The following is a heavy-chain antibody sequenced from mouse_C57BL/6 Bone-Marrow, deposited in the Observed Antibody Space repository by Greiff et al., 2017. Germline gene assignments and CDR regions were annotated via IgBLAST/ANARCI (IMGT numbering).Heavy chain of an antibody. CDR1: GFTFSSYG. V-gene: IGHV5-6*02. D-gene: IGHD1-1*01. CDR3: ARGGVVATNYFDY. CDR2: ISSGGSYT. J-gene: IGHJ2*01. Sequence: DVMLVESGGDLVKPGGSLKLSCAASGFTFSSYGMSWVRQTPDKRLEWFATISSGGSYTYYPESVKGRFTISRDNAKNTLYLQMSSLKSEDTAMYYCARGGVVATNYFDYWGQGTTLTVSS.